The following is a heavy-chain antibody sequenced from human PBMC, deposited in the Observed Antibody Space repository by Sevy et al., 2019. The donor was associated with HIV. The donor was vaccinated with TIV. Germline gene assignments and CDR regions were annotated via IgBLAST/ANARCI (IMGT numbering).Heavy chain of an antibody. CDR2: ISYDGSNK. CDR3: ARTFGELLSKNYYYYGMDV. J-gene: IGHJ6*02. Sequence: GGSLRLSCAASGFTFSSYAMHWVRQAQGKGLEWVAVISYDGSNKYYADSVKGRFTISRDNSKNTLYLQMNSLRAEDTAVYYCARTFGELLSKNYYYYGMDVWGQGTTVTVSS. D-gene: IGHD3-10*01. CDR1: GFTFSSYA. V-gene: IGHV3-30-3*01.